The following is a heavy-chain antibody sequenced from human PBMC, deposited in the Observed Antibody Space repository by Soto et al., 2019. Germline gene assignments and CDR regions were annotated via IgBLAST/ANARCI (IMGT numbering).Heavy chain of an antibody. V-gene: IGHV3-23*01. CDR1: RFIFSDYA. J-gene: IGHJ5*01. CDR3: AKDAVSYNGKWDWFDS. CDR2: IGGSNTDR. Sequence: DVQLLQSGGGLVQPGGSLTLSCAASRFIFSDYAMNWVRQAPGKGLEWGSSIGGSNTDRYYADSVKGRFIISRDNSKNTMYLQMNSLRDDDTAVYYCAKDAVSYNGKWDWFDSWGQGTLVTVSS. D-gene: IGHD1-26*01.